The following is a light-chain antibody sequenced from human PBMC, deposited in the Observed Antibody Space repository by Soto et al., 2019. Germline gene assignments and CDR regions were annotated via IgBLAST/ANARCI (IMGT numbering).Light chain of an antibody. CDR3: SSYAGSNNYV. Sequence: QSALAQPPSASGSPGQSVTISCTGTSSDIGGYNEVSWYQHHPGKAPKLIIYDVTKRPSGVPDRFSGSRSGNTASLTVSGLQAEDEADYYCSSYAGSNNYVFGSGTKLTVL. J-gene: IGLJ1*01. V-gene: IGLV2-8*01. CDR1: SSDIGGYNE. CDR2: DVT.